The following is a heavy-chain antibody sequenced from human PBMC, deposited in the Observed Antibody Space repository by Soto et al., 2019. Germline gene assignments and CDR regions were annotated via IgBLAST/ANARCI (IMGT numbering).Heavy chain of an antibody. CDR2: ISAYNGNT. Sequence: QVQLVQSGAEVKKPGASVKVSCKASGYTFTSYGISWVRQAPGQGLEWMGWISAYNGNTNYAQKLQGRVTMTTDTSTSTSFMQLMXLRSDDTAVYYCARDLLHPTILRYFDWTRLGWFDPWGQGTLVTVSS. V-gene: IGHV1-18*01. CDR3: ARDLLHPTILRYFDWTRLGWFDP. CDR1: GYTFTSYG. D-gene: IGHD3-9*01. J-gene: IGHJ5*02.